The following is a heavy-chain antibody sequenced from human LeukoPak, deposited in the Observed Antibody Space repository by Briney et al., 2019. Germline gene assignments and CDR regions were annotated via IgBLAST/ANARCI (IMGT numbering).Heavy chain of an antibody. D-gene: IGHD2-2*02. CDR1: SGSISSYF. V-gene: IGHV4-4*07. CDR2: IYTTVTT. CDR3: GRQGYTASHYFLDF. J-gene: IGHJ4*02. Sequence: TSETLSLTCTVASGSISSYFWGWVRQPPGKGLEWIGRIYTTVTTHYNPTLKSRVTMSIDTSTNQFSLNLRSMTAADTAVYYCGRQGYTASHYFLDFWSQGTLVAVS.